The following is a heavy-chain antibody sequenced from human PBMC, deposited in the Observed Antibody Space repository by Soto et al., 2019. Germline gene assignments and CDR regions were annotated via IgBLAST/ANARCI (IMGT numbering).Heavy chain of an antibody. Sequence: QVQLQQWGAGLLKPSETLSLTCAVYGESFSSYYWSWIRQPPGKGLEWIGEINRSRGTNHNPSLTSRVTXSVXTXKNQFSLKLNSVTAADTAVYYCARGWVGTGSHYFRFWGQGTLVTVSS. CDR2: INRSRGT. V-gene: IGHV4-34*01. J-gene: IGHJ4*02. D-gene: IGHD3-9*01. CDR1: GESFSSYY. CDR3: ARGWVGTGSHYFRF.